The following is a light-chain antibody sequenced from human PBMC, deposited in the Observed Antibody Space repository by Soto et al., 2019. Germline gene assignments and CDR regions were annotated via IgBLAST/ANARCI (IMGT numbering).Light chain of an antibody. CDR2: DAS. J-gene: IGKJ4*01. V-gene: IGKV3D-20*01. Sequence: MVLTQSPATLSLSPGERATLSCGASHSVTSSYVAWYQQKPGLAPRLIIYDASTRATGTPDRFSGAGSGTAYTLTISRLEAEDFAVYYCQQYGRSFPLSFGGGTKVE. CDR3: QQYGRSFPLS. CDR1: HSVTSSY.